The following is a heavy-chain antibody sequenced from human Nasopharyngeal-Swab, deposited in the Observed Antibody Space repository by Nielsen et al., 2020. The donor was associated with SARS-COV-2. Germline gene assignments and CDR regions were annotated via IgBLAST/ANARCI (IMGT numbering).Heavy chain of an antibody. D-gene: IGHD3-3*01. CDR1: GDSVSRHSAG. CDR3: ARGRDFSFDS. V-gene: IGHV6-1*01. Sequence: SQTLSLTCAISGDSVSRHSAGWNWIRQSPSRGLEWLGRTLYRSKWYNDYAESVKSRIAVNPDTSKNQSSLQLNSVTPEDTAVYYCARGRDFSFDSWGQGTLVTASS. J-gene: IGHJ4*02. CDR2: TLYRSKWYN.